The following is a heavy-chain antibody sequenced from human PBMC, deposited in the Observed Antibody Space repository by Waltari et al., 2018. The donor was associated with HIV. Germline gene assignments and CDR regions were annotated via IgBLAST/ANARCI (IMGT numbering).Heavy chain of an antibody. CDR2: ITYDGGKE. CDR3: VRRSVIGLDL. D-gene: IGHD3-10*01. CDR1: GIIISNHA. V-gene: IGHV3-30*04. J-gene: IGHJ6*02. Sequence: LVQSGGGVAQAGRSLRLSCAASGIIISNHAMHWVRQSADKRLEWVAVITYDGGKELVTDALKGRFIISRDNARDTLYLEMKALRVEDSGVYYCVRRSVIGLDLWGQGTTVIVS.